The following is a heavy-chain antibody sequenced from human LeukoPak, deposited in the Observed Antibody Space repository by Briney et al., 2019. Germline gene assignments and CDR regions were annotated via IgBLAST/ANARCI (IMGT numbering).Heavy chain of an antibody. J-gene: IGHJ4*02. V-gene: IGHV3-23*01. CDR3: AKVAGSGGYFPEY. CDR1: GFTFSSHA. Sequence: GGSLRLSCAASGFTFSSHAMSWVRQAPGKGLEWTSAISAGGGSTYYADSVKGRCTISRDNSKSTVSLQMSALRAEDTAIYYCAKVAGSGGYFPEYWGQGTLVTVSS. D-gene: IGHD3-10*01. CDR2: ISAGGGST.